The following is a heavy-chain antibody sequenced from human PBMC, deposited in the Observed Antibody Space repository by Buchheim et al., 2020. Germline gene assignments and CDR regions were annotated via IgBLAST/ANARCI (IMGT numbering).Heavy chain of an antibody. CDR2: ISSSDSYI. CDR1: GFTFSSYN. CDR3: ARGGRHTIFGVVPAELDY. Sequence: EVQLVESGGGLVKPGGSLRLSCAASGFTFSSYNMNWVRQAPGKGLEWVSSISSSDSYIYYADSVTGRFTISRDNAKNSLYLQMDSLRAEDTAVYYCARGGRHTIFGVVPAELDYWGQGTL. D-gene: IGHD3-3*01. J-gene: IGHJ4*02. V-gene: IGHV3-21*01.